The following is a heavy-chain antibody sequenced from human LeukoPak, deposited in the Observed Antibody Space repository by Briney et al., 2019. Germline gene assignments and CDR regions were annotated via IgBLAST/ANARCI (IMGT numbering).Heavy chain of an antibody. Sequence: ASVKVSCKTSGYTFTSYYVGWVRQAPGQGLEWMGWISGYNAKTKYVQKFQGRTTMTIDTSTTTAYMELRSLTSDDTAVYYCARVRDYYASSDYSDYWGQGTLVTVSS. V-gene: IGHV1-18*04. CDR3: ARVRDYYASSDYSDY. D-gene: IGHD3-22*01. CDR1: GYTFTSYY. J-gene: IGHJ4*02. CDR2: ISGYNAKT.